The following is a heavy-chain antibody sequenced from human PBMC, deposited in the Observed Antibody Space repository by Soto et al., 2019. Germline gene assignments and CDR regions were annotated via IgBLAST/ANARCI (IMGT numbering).Heavy chain of an antibody. V-gene: IGHV3-30*18. Sequence: GGSLRLSCAASGFTFSSYGMRWVRQAPGKGLAWVAVISYDGSNKYYADSVKGRFTISRDNSKNTLYLQMSSLRAEDTALYYCAKGPHGRDFWSGRGGSYGMDVWGQGTTVTVSS. D-gene: IGHD3-3*01. CDR3: AKGPHGRDFWSGRGGSYGMDV. J-gene: IGHJ6*02. CDR1: GFTFSSYG. CDR2: ISYDGSNK.